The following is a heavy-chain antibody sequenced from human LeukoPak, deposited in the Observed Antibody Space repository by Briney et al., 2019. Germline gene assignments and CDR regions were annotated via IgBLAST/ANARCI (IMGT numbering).Heavy chain of an antibody. J-gene: IGHJ4*02. V-gene: IGHV3-30-3*02. CDR1: GFTFGSYA. CDR2: MSFDGTHI. Sequence: GGSLRLSCAASGFTFGSYAMHWVRQAPGKGLEWVAVMSFDGTHIYYADSVKGRFTISRDNSKNTLYLQMNSLRAEDTAVYYCAKEAPERADTYYYNSSGYFFDYWGQGTLVTVSS. CDR3: AKEAPERADTYYYNSSGYFFDY. D-gene: IGHD3-22*01.